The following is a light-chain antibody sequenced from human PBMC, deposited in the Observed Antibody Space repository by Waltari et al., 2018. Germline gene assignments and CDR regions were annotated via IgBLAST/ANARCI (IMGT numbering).Light chain of an antibody. CDR2: KAS. Sequence: DIQMTLSPSTLSASVGDTVTITCRASQSISSWLAWYQQKPGKAPKLLIHKASTLESGVPSRFSGSGSGTEFTLTIDSLLPDDFATYYCQQYSNYPYTFGQGTKLEI. CDR1: QSISSW. J-gene: IGKJ2*01. CDR3: QQYSNYPYT. V-gene: IGKV1-5*03.